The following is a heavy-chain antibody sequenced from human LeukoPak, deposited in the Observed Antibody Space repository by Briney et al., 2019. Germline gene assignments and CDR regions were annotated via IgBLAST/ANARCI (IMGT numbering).Heavy chain of an antibody. J-gene: IGHJ5*02. V-gene: IGHV3-21*01. CDR2: ISAMSNYI. D-gene: IGHD5-12*01. Sequence: GGSLRLSCAASGFDFSTYAINWVRQAPGKGLEWVSSISAMSNYIFYGDSVKGRFTISRDNAKNSVYLQMNSLRPEDTAVYYCSRDRLGGLDLWGQGTLVTVSS. CDR1: GFDFSTYA. CDR3: SRDRLGGLDL.